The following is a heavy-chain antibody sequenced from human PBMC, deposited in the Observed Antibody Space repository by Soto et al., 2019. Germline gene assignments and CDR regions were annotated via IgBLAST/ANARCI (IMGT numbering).Heavy chain of an antibody. CDR3: LVQFYYYTVGV. Sequence: EVQLLESGGGLVQPGGSLRVSCAASGFTFSTYAMSWVRQAQGKGLEWVAGIDGSGGHTYYADSVKGRFTISRDNPKNTLFLQMNSLRAEDTAVYYCLVQFYYYTVGVWGQGTTVTVSS. V-gene: IGHV3-23*01. CDR2: IDGSGGHT. J-gene: IGHJ6*02. CDR1: GFTFSTYA.